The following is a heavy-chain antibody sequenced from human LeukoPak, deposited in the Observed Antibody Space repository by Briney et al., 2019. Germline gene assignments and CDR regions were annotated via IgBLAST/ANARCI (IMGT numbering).Heavy chain of an antibody. J-gene: IGHJ4*02. Sequence: SGGSLRLSCAASGFTFSSYGMHWVRQAPGKGLEWVSVIFSSGPTYYADSVKGRFTISRDTSKNALYLQMNSLRAEDTAVYYCAISGLGFGEFRGLDYWGQGTLVTVSS. CDR3: AISGLGFGEFRGLDY. V-gene: IGHV3-NL1*01. D-gene: IGHD3-10*01. CDR2: IFSSGPT. CDR1: GFTFSSYG.